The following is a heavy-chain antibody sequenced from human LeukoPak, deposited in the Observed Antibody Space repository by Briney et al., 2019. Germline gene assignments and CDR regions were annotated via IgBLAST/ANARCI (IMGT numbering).Heavy chain of an antibody. Sequence: ASVKVSCKASGYTFTSCDINWVRQATGQGLEWMGWMNPHSGSTGYAQKFQGRVTMTKNTSITTAYMELSSLRSEDTAVYYCARALSWTTESYYYMDVWGKGTTVTVSS. CDR1: GYTFTSCD. J-gene: IGHJ6*03. CDR2: MNPHSGST. D-gene: IGHD3/OR15-3a*01. CDR3: ARALSWTTESYYYMDV. V-gene: IGHV1-8*01.